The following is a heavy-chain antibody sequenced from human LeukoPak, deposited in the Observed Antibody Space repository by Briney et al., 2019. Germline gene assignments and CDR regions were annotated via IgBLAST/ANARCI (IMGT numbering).Heavy chain of an antibody. D-gene: IGHD2-8*01. CDR1: GFTFSSYD. V-gene: IGHV3-48*03. CDR2: INDRGSTI. CDR3: MRDAPGSNAGDY. J-gene: IGHJ4*02. Sequence: GGSLRLSCEASGFTFSSYDINRVPRAPGKGLEWVSYINDRGSTIYYADSVKGRFTISRDDAKNSLYLQMNSLRAEDTAVYFCMRDAPGSNAGDYWGQETLVTVSS.